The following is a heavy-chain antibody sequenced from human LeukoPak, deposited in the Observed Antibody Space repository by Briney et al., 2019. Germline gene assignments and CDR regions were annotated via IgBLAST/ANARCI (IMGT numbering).Heavy chain of an antibody. CDR3: ARDRDIVVVPAAIVHFDY. D-gene: IGHD2-2*01. CDR2: ISAYNGNT. V-gene: IGHV1-18*01. J-gene: IGHJ4*02. Sequence: ASVKVSCKASGYTFTSYGISWVRQAPGQGLEWMGWISAYNGNTNYAQKLQGRVTKTTDTSTSTAYMELRSLRSDDTAVYYCARDRDIVVVPAAIVHFDYWGQGTLVTVSS. CDR1: GYTFTSYG.